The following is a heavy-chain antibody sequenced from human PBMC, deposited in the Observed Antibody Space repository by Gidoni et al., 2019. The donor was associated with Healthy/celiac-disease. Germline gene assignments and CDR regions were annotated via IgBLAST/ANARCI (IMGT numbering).Heavy chain of an antibody. CDR1: GRTFSSYA. CDR3: ARGFRGTDYGGNSAGD. Sequence: QEQLVQSGAEVRKPVSSVKVSCKASGRTFSSYAISWVRQAPGPGLEWMGGIIPIFGTANYAQKFQGRVTITADESTSTAYMELSSLRSEDTAVYYCARGFRGTDYGGNSAGDWGQGTLVTVSS. D-gene: IGHD4-17*01. V-gene: IGHV1-69*01. CDR2: IIPIFGTA. J-gene: IGHJ4*02.